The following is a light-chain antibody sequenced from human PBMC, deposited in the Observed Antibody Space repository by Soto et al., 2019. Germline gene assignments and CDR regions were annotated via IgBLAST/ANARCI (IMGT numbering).Light chain of an antibody. V-gene: IGKV3-20*01. Sequence: EIVLTQSPGTLSLSPGERATLSCRASQSISCTSLAWYQQKPGQAPRLLIYGISSRATGIPDRFSGSGSGTDFTLTINRLVPEDFAVYFCQHYSNSLWTFGQGTKVEIK. CDR1: QSISCTS. CDR3: QHYSNSLWT. J-gene: IGKJ1*01. CDR2: GIS.